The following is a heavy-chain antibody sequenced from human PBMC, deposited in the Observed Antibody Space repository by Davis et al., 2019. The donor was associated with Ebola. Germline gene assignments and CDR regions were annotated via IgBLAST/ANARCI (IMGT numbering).Heavy chain of an antibody. CDR2: IYYSGST. D-gene: IGHD4-11*01. CDR3: ARDRHYSNYGGWDY. J-gene: IGHJ4*02. V-gene: IGHV4-59*01. Sequence: MPSETLSLTCTVPGGSISSYYWSWIRQPPGKGLEWIGYIYYSGSTNYNPSFKSRVTISVDTSKNQFSLKLSSMTAADTAVYYCARDRHYSNYGGWDYWGQGTLVTVSS. CDR1: GGSISSYY.